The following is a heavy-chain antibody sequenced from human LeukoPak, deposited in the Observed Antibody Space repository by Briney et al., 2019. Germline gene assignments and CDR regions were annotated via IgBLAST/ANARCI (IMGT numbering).Heavy chain of an antibody. V-gene: IGHV3-30*18. CDR2: ILYDGSNK. D-gene: IGHD1-20*01. J-gene: IGHJ4*02. Sequence: GGFLRLSCSASGFIFSNYAMHWVRQAPGKGLEWVAVILYDGSNKKYADSVKGRFTISRDNSENTLYLQLNSLRAEDTAVYYCAKSRLPDNWNDGAFFDYWGQGTLVTVSS. CDR3: AKSRLPDNWNDGAFFDY. CDR1: GFIFSNYA.